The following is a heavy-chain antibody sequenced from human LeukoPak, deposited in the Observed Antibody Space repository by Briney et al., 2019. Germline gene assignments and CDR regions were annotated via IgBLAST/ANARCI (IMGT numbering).Heavy chain of an antibody. CDR1: GYSFTSYW. CDR3: ARGSSSWLTGAFDI. Sequence: GESLKISCKGSGYSFTSYWIGWVRQMPGKGLEWMGIIYPGDSDTRYSPSFRGQVTISADKSIRTAYLQWSGLKASDTAMYYCARGSSSWLTGAFDIWGQGTMVTVSS. V-gene: IGHV5-51*01. D-gene: IGHD6-13*01. CDR2: IYPGDSDT. J-gene: IGHJ3*02.